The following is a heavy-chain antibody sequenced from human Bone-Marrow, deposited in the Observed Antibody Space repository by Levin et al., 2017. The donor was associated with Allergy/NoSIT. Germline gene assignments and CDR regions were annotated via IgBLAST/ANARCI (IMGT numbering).Heavy chain of an antibody. D-gene: IGHD2-8*02. V-gene: IGHV2-70*04. CDR1: GFSLTTGGMR. CDR2: IDWDDTK. CDR3: ARMSSCIGGVCHFDY. Sequence: SGPTLVKPTQTLKLTCTFSGFSLTTGGMRVSWIRQPPGKALEWLARIDWDDTKFYSTSLETRLTISKDTSKNQVVLTLTDMDPVDTATYYCARMSSCIGGVCHFDYWGQGTLVTVSS. J-gene: IGHJ4*02.